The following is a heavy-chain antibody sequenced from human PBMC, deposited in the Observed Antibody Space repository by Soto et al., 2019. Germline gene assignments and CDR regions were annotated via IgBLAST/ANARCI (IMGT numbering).Heavy chain of an antibody. CDR3: ARDTKDTQLGSSAEYYFDY. D-gene: IGHD7-27*01. Sequence: GGSLRLSCAASGFTFSSYGMHWVRQAPGKGLEWVAVIWYDGSNKYYADSVKGRFTISRDNSKNTLYLQMNSLRAEDTAVYYCARDTKDTQLGSSAEYYFDYWGQGTLVTVSS. J-gene: IGHJ4*02. V-gene: IGHV3-33*08. CDR1: GFTFSSYG. CDR2: IWYDGSNK.